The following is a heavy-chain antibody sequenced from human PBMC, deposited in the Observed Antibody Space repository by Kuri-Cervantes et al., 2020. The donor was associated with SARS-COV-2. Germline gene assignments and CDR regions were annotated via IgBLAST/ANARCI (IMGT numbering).Heavy chain of an antibody. CDR2: IYSGGST. CDR1: GFTVSSNY. D-gene: IGHD2-15*01. V-gene: IGHV3-53*01. CDR3: ARDSIVDDAFDI. J-gene: IGHJ3*02. Sequence: GGSLRLSCAASGFTVSSNYMSWVRQAPGKGLEWVSVIYSGGSTYYADSVKGRFTISRDNSKNTLYLQMNSLRAEDTAVYYCARDSIVDDAFDIWGQGTMVTVSS.